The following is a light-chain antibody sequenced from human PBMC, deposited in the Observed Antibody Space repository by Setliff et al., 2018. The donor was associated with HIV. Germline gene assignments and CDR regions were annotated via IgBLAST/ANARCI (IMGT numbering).Light chain of an antibody. V-gene: IGLV2-14*01. Sequence: QSALTQPASVSGSPGQSITISCTGTSSDVGGYNYVSWYQQHPGKAPKLIIYEVRNRPPGVSNRFSGSKSGNTASLTISGLQTEDEGEYYCSSYAITNTLPFGTGTKGTVL. CDR2: EVR. CDR1: SSDVGGYNY. J-gene: IGLJ1*01. CDR3: SSYAITNTLP.